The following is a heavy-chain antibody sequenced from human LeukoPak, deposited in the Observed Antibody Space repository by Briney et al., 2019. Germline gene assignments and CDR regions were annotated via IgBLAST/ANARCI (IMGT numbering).Heavy chain of an antibody. V-gene: IGHV3-20*04. CDR1: GFTFSSYN. CDR3: ARDGAYGGFFDY. CDR2: INWNGGST. J-gene: IGHJ4*02. D-gene: IGHD4-23*01. Sequence: GGSLRLSCAASGFTFSSYNMNWVRQAPGQGLEWVSGINWNGGSTGYADSVKGRFTISRDNAKNSLYLQMNSLRAEDTALYYCARDGAYGGFFDYWGQGTLVTVSS.